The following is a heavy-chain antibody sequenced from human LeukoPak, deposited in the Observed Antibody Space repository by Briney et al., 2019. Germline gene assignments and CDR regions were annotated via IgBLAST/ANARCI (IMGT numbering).Heavy chain of an antibody. V-gene: IGHV3-15*01. CDR2: IKSKTDGGST. D-gene: IGHD3-9*01. CDR3: TTDEIPYDILTGSYLKDFDY. J-gene: IGHJ4*02. Sequence: GSLRLSCAASGFTFSNAWMSWVRQAPGKGLEWVGRIKSKTDGGSTDYAAPVKGRYTIYRDDSKNTLYLQMHSLKTEDTAVYYCTTDEIPYDILTGSYLKDFDYWGQGTLVTVSS. CDR1: GFTFSNAW.